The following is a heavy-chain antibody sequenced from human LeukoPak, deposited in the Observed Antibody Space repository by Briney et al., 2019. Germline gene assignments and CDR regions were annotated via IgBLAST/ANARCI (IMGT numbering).Heavy chain of an antibody. V-gene: IGHV3-74*01. CDR1: GFTFSSYL. Sequence: PGGSLRLSCAVSGFTFSSYLMHWVRQAPGKGLVWVSRINSDGSSTSYADSVKGRFTISRDNAKNTLYLQMSSLRVEDTAVYYCARDLELVYYYSSGYAYWGQGTVVTVSS. CDR2: INSDGSST. J-gene: IGHJ4*02. CDR3: ARDLELVYYYSSGYAY. D-gene: IGHD3-22*01.